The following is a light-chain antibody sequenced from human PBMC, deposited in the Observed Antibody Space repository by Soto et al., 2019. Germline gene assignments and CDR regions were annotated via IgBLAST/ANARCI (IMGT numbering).Light chain of an antibody. CDR1: QSVSSY. CDR3: QQRSNWPWT. CDR2: DAS. V-gene: IGKV3-11*01. J-gene: IGKJ1*01. Sequence: ATLSLSPGERATLSCWASQSVSSYLAWYQHKPGQAPRLLIYDASNRATGIPARFSGSGSGTDFTLTISSLEPEDFAVYYCQQRSNWPWTFGQGTMVDIK.